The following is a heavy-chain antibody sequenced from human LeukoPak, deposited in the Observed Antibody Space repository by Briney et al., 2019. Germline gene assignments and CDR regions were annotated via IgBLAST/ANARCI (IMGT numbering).Heavy chain of an antibody. CDR1: GFTFSSYS. CDR3: ARGRIAAAGPYYFDY. D-gene: IGHD6-13*01. J-gene: IGHJ4*02. Sequence: GGSLRLSCAASGFTFSSYSMNWVRQAPGKGLEWVSCISSSSSTIYYADSVKGRFTISRDNAKNSLYLQMNSLRAEDTAVYYCARGRIAAAGPYYFDYWGQGTLVTVSS. V-gene: IGHV3-48*01. CDR2: ISSSSSTI.